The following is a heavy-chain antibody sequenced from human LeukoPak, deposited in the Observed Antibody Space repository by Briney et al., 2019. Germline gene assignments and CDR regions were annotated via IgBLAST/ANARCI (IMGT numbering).Heavy chain of an antibody. V-gene: IGHV4-30-4*01. CDR1: GGSISSGDYY. D-gene: IGHD1-7*01. J-gene: IGHJ3*02. CDR2: IYYSGST. CDR3: ARRVSLSWGWRNYELAFDI. Sequence: PSETLSLTCTVSGGSISSGDYYWSWIRQPPGTGLEWIGYIYYSGSTYYNPSLKSRVTISVVTSKNQFSPKLSSVTAADTAVYYCARRVSLSWGWRNYELAFDIWGQGTMVTVSS.